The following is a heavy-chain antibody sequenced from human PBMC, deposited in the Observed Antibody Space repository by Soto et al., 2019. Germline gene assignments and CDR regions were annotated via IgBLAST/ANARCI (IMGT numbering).Heavy chain of an antibody. Sequence: QLQLQESGPGLVKPSETLSLTCTVSGGSISSSSYYWGWIRQPPGKGLEWIGRIYYSGSTYYNPSLKSRVTRSADTPTNQFSLKLSSVTAANTAVYSCARPGRGWYAWYGHWFDPWGQGTLVTVSS. V-gene: IGHV4-39*01. J-gene: IGHJ5*02. CDR2: IYYSGST. CDR3: ARPGRGWYAWYGHWFDP. D-gene: IGHD6-19*01. CDR1: GGSISSSSYY.